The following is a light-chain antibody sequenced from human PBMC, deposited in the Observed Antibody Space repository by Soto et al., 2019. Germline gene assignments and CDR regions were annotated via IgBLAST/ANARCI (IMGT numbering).Light chain of an antibody. J-gene: IGKJ1*01. Sequence: DIQMTQSPSSLSASVGDRVTITCRASQSISRRLNWYQQKPGRAPKLLIYAASTLQSGVPSRFSGSRSGTDFTLTISSLQPEDFATYYCQQSYRTPRTFGQGTKVDNK. CDR3: QQSYRTPRT. CDR2: AAS. V-gene: IGKV1-39*01. CDR1: QSISRR.